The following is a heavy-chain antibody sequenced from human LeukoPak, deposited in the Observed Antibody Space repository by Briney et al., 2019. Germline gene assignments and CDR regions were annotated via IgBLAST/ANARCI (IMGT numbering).Heavy chain of an antibody. V-gene: IGHV3-20*04. CDR3: ARTQYYDFWSGYYTDAFDI. CDR2: INWNGGST. D-gene: IGHD3-3*01. Sequence: PGGSLRLSCAASGFTFDDYGMSWVRQAPGKGLEWVSGINWNGGSTGYADSVKGRFAISRDNAKNSLYLQMNSLRAEDTALYYCARTQYYDFWSGYYTDAFDIWGQGTMVTVSS. J-gene: IGHJ3*02. CDR1: GFTFDDYG.